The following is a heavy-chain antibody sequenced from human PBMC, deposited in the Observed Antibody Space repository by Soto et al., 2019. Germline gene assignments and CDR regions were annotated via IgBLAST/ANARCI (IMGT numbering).Heavy chain of an antibody. CDR3: ARTIAVRGIGYYFDF. V-gene: IGHV1-18*04. J-gene: IGHJ4*02. D-gene: IGHD2-21*01. CDR2: IRTYSGNT. CDR1: GYSXSTYT. Sequence: GXSXKVSFKASGYSXSTYTIRLVRQAPGQGLEWLGRIRTYSGNTNYAQMLQGRVTLTTDTSTSTAFMELRSLQSCDAAVYYCARTIAVRGIGYYFDFWGQGTLVTVSS.